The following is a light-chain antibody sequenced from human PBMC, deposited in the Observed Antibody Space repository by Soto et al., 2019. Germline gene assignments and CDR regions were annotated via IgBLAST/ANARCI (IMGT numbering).Light chain of an antibody. V-gene: IGKV3-15*01. CDR2: GAS. CDR3: QQYNNWPSLS. Sequence: EIVMTQSPATLSVSPGERATLSCSSRQSVSSNLAWYQQKPGQAPRLLMYGASTRATGIPARFSGSGSGTEFTLTISSLQSEDFAVYYCQQYNNWPSLSFGGGNKVAIK. CDR1: QSVSSN. J-gene: IGKJ4*01.